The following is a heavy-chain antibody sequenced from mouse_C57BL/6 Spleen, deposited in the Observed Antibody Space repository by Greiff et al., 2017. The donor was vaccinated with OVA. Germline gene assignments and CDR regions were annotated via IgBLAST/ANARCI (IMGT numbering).Heavy chain of an antibody. V-gene: IGHV7-3*01. J-gene: IGHJ3*01. CDR1: GFTFTDYY. CDR3: ARYGDDYDGFAY. D-gene: IGHD2-4*01. Sequence: EVMLVESGGGLVQPGGSLSLSCAASGFTFTDYYMSWVRQPPGKALEWLGFIRNKANGYTTEYSASVKGRFTISRDNSQSILYLQMNALRAEDSATYYCARYGDDYDGFAYWGQGTLVTVSA. CDR2: IRNKANGYTT.